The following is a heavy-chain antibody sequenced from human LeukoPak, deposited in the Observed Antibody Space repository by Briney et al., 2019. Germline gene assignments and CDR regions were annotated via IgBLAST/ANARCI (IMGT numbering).Heavy chain of an antibody. V-gene: IGHV3-30*18. D-gene: IGHD1-7*01. Sequence: GRSLRLSCAASGFTFSSYGMHWVRQAPGKGLERVAVISYDGSNKFYADSVKGRFTISRDNSKNTLYLQMNSLRAEDTAVYYCAKDGNYAHFDYWGQGTLVTVSS. CDR1: GFTFSSYG. CDR2: ISYDGSNK. J-gene: IGHJ4*02. CDR3: AKDGNYAHFDY.